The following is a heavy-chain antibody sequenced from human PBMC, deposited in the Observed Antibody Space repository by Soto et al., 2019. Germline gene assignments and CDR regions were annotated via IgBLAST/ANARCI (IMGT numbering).Heavy chain of an antibody. CDR3: ARGEAYCGGDCYFDY. CDR2: IIPILGIA. CDR1: GGTFSSYT. J-gene: IGHJ4*02. D-gene: IGHD2-21*02. V-gene: IGHV1-69*02. Sequence: QVQLVQSGAEVKKPGSSVKVSCKASGGTFSSYTISWVRQAPGQGLEWMGRIIPILGIANYAQKFQGRVTITADKSTSTAYMELSRLRSEDTAVYYCARGEAYCGGDCYFDYWGQGTLVTVSS.